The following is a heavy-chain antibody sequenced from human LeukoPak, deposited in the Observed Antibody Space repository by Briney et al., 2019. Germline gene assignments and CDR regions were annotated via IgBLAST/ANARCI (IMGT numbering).Heavy chain of an antibody. V-gene: IGHV1-69*10. Sequence: SVKVSCKASGGTFTKYVISWVRDAPGQGLEWMGRFIPVHDTANYAHKFQGRVILTADKSTSTAYMELTSLRSEDTAVYYRAMLGVIPDWGQGTLITVSS. CDR3: AMLGVIPD. CDR1: GGTFTKYV. D-gene: IGHD2-21*01. CDR2: FIPVHDTA. J-gene: IGHJ1*01.